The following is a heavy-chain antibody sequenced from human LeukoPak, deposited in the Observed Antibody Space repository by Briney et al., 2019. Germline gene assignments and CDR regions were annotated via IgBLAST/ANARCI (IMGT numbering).Heavy chain of an antibody. V-gene: IGHV1-8*01. D-gene: IGHD3/OR15-3a*01. CDR1: GYTFSSYD. CDR2: MNPNSGNT. Sequence: ASVKVSCNASGYTFSSYDINWVRQATGQGLEWMGWMNPNSGNTGYAEKFQGRVTMTRNTSISTAYMELSSLRSEDTAVYYCARFADWTMDVWGKGTTVTVSS. CDR3: ARFADWTMDV. J-gene: IGHJ6*03.